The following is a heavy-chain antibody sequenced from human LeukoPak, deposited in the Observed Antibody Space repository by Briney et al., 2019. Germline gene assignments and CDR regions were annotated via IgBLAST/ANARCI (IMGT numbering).Heavy chain of an antibody. CDR1: GYTFTHHG. V-gene: IGHV1-18*01. J-gene: IGHJ6*03. CDR3: ARCSGSYSLYSNYYYYYMDV. D-gene: IGHD1-26*01. CDR2: ISAYNGDT. Sequence: ASVKVSCKASGYTFTHHGVTWVRQAPGQRLEWMGWISAYNGDTNYAQEFQGRITMTTNASTSTAYMELRSLRSDDTAVYYCARCSGSYSLYSNYYYYYMDVWGKGTTVTVSS.